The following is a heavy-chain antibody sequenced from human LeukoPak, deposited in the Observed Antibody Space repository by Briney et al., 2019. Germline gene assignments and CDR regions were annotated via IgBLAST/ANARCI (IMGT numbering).Heavy chain of an antibody. J-gene: IGHJ6*02. CDR1: GYTFTSYY. CDR2: INPSGGST. CDR3: ARDRIYCSSTSCLNRLYYYGMDV. V-gene: IGHV1-46*01. D-gene: IGHD2-2*01. Sequence: ASVKVSCKAPGYTFTSYYMHWVRQAPGQGLEWMGIINPSGGSTSYAQKFQGRVTITADKSTSTAYMELSSLRSEDTAVYYCARDRIYCSSTSCLNRLYYYGMDVWGQGTTVTVSS.